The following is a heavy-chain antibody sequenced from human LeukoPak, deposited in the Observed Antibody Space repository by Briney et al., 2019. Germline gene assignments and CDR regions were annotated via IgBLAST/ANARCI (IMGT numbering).Heavy chain of an antibody. CDR2: ISYGGSNK. V-gene: IGHV3-30*18. J-gene: IGHJ4*02. CDR3: AKETYLSLDY. CDR1: GFTFSNYG. D-gene: IGHD2/OR15-2a*01. Sequence: GGSLRLSCEASGFTFSNYGMHWVRQAPGRGLEWVALISYGGSNKYYADSVKGRFTISRDNSKNTLYLQMNGLRAEDTAAYYCAKETYLSLDYWGQGTLVTVSS.